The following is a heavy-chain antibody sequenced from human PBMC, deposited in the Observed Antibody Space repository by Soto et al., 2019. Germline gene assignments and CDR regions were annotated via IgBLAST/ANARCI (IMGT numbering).Heavy chain of an antibody. CDR2: IYHSGST. Sequence: GPGPEGPSETLSLTCAVSGGSISSGGYSWSWIRQPPGKGLEWIGYIYHSGSTYYNPSLKSRVTISVDRSKNQFSLKLSSVTAADTAVYYCARVRDRIDYWGQGTLVTVSS. V-gene: IGHV4-30-2*01. D-gene: IGHD3-22*01. J-gene: IGHJ4*02. CDR3: ARVRDRIDY. CDR1: GGSISSGGYS.